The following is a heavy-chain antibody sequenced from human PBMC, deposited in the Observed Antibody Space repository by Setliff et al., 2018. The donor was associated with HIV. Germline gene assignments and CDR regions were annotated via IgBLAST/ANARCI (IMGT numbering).Heavy chain of an antibody. J-gene: IGHJ5*02. D-gene: IGHD1-20*01. CDR2: IYYSGST. V-gene: IGHV4-31*03. CDR1: GGSISSGDYY. Sequence: SETLSLTCTVSGGSISSGDYYWTWIRQHPGKGLEWVGYIYYSGSTYYNPSLKSRVTISVDTSRNQFSLNLTSVTAADTAVYYCAGCITGTTHWFDPWGQGTLVTVSS. CDR3: AGCITGTTHWFDP.